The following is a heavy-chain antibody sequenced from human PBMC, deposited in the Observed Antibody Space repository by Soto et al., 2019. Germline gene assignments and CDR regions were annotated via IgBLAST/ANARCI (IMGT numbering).Heavy chain of an antibody. Sequence: SETLSLTCTVSGGSISSYYWSWIRQPPGKGLEWIGYIYYSGSTNYNPSLKSRVTISVETSKNQFSLKLSSVTAADTAVYYCARHTARYNWFDPWGQGTLVTVSS. D-gene: IGHD6-25*01. CDR1: GGSISSYY. CDR3: ARHTARYNWFDP. V-gene: IGHV4-59*08. CDR2: IYYSGST. J-gene: IGHJ5*02.